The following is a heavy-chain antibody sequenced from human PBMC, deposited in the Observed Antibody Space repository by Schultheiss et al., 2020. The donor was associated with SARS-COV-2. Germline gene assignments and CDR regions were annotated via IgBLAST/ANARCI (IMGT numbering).Heavy chain of an antibody. J-gene: IGHJ6*02. V-gene: IGHV3-30*18. D-gene: IGHD3-10*01. CDR3: AKDAIKGYGSGSYPRYYYGMDV. CDR1: GFTFSSYG. CDR2: ISYDGSNK. Sequence: GGSLRLSCAAFGFTFSSYGMHWVRQAPGKGLEWVAVISYDGSNKYYADSVKGRFTISRDNSKNTLYLQMNSLRAEDTAVYYCAKDAIKGYGSGSYPRYYYGMDVWGQGTTVTVSS.